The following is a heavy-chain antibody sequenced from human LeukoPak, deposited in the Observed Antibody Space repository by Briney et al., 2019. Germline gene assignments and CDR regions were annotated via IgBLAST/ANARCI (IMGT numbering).Heavy chain of an antibody. J-gene: IGHJ6*02. Sequence: PGGSLRLSCAASGFNFIDYSMNWVRQAPGKGLEWISYIGISSGNTKYADSVKGRFTISRDKARNSLYLQMNSLRVEDTAVYYCARVGTLRGWSITMVRGVQSGMDVWGQGTTVTVSS. D-gene: IGHD3-10*01. CDR3: ARVGTLRGWSITMVRGVQSGMDV. CDR2: IGISSGNT. V-gene: IGHV3-48*01. CDR1: GFNFIDYS.